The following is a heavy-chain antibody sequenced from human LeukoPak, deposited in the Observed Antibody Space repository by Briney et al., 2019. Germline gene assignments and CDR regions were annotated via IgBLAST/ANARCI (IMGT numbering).Heavy chain of an antibody. Sequence: SETLSLTCTVSGYSISSGSYWGWVRQPPGKGLEWIGSIYHSGSTYYNPPLKSRVTISVDTSKNQFSLKLSSVTAADTAVYYCARHRVGATDYWGQGTLVTVSS. CDR1: GYSISSGSY. V-gene: IGHV4-38-2*02. CDR3: ARHRVGATDY. D-gene: IGHD1-26*01. CDR2: IYHSGST. J-gene: IGHJ4*02.